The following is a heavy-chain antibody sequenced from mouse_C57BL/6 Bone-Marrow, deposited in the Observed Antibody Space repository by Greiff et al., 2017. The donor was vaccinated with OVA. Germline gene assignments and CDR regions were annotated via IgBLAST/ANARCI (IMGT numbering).Heavy chain of an antibody. J-gene: IGHJ4*01. Sequence: EMQLVESVAELVRPGASVKLSCTASGFNIKNTYMHWVKQRPEQGLEWIGRIDPANGNTKYAPKFQGKATITADTSSTTAYLQLSSRTSEDTAIYYGARRYYGSSFAMDYWGQGTSVTVSA. V-gene: IGHV14-3*01. D-gene: IGHD1-1*01. CDR3: ARRYYGSSFAMDY. CDR1: GFNIKNTY. CDR2: IDPANGNT.